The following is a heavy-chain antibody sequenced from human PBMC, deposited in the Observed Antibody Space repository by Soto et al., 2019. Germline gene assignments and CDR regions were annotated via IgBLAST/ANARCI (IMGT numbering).Heavy chain of an antibody. CDR3: ARLTTVTSSDYFHY. Sequence: SETLSLTCTVSGGPISGTSYYRGWIRQPPGKGLEWIGSIYYSGSTYYNPSLKSRVTISVDTSKNQFSLKVSSVTAADTAVYYCARLTTVTSSDYFHYWGQGTLVTVSS. V-gene: IGHV4-39*01. CDR1: GGPISGTSYY. D-gene: IGHD4-17*01. CDR2: IYYSGST. J-gene: IGHJ1*01.